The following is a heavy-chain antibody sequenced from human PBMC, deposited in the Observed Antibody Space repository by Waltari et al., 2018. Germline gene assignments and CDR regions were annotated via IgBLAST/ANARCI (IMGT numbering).Heavy chain of an antibody. CDR1: GGSISSHY. V-gene: IGHV4-59*11. Sequence: QVQLQESGPGLVKPSETLSLTCTVSGGSISSHYWSWIRQPPGKGLAWIGYIYYSGSNNYNPSLKRRGTISIDTSKNQFSLKLSSVTAADTAVYYCARASGYDFDYWGQGTLVTVSS. J-gene: IGHJ4*02. CDR3: ARASGYDFDY. CDR2: IYYSGSN. D-gene: IGHD5-12*01.